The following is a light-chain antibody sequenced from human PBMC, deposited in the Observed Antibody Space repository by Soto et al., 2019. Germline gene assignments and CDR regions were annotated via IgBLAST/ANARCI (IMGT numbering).Light chain of an antibody. J-gene: IGLJ1*01. V-gene: IGLV1-40*01. Sequence: QSALAQPPSVSGAPGQRVTISCTGSRSNIGAAYDAHWYQHLPGAAPKLLIYGNSNRPSGVPDRFSGSKSGTSASLAITGLQAEDEADYHCQSYDSSLRIYVLGSGTKVTVL. CDR2: GNS. CDR1: RSNIGAAYD. CDR3: QSYDSSLRIYV.